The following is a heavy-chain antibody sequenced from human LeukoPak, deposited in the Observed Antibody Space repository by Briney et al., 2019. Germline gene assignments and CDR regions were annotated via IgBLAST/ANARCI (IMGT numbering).Heavy chain of an antibody. CDR3: AREGNRYYDILTGYYRGELDY. CDR1: GGSISSYY. V-gene: IGHV4-4*07. Sequence: SETLSLTCTVSGGSISSYYWSWIRQPAGKGLEWIGRIYTSGSTNYNPSLKSRVTMSVDTSKNQFSLKLSSVTAADTAVYYCAREGNRYYDILTGYYRGELDYWGQRTLVTVSS. D-gene: IGHD3-9*01. CDR2: IYTSGST. J-gene: IGHJ4*02.